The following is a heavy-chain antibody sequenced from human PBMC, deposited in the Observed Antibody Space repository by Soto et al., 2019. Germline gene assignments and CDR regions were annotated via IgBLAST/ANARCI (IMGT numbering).Heavy chain of an antibody. CDR1: GDSFTNYA. CDR2: IILALGTP. J-gene: IGHJ5*02. CDR3: GRYCTNTKCRGGYYLDL. V-gene: IGHV1-69*01. D-gene: IGHD2-8*01. Sequence: QVLLVQSGAEMKQPGSSVSVSCRASGDSFTNYAFTWVRQAPGQGPEWLGGIILALGTPHYSQRFQGRLTISADESSSTVYWELGSLRLDDTAVYYCGRYCTNTKCRGGYYLDLWGQGTLLTVS.